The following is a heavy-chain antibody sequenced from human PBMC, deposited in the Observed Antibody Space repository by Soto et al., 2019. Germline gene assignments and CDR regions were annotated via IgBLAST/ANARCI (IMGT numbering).Heavy chain of an antibody. CDR3: IAGSGYTEYHGLDV. J-gene: IGHJ6*02. V-gene: IGHV3-15*07. Sequence: EVQLVESGGGLVKPGGSLRLSCAASGFTFNNAYMNWVRQAPGKGLEWVGRIKGKTASEAVDYAAPVKGRFTISRDNSNSTLYLQMNSLIPEGTAVYYCIAGSGYTEYHGLDVWGQGTTVTVSS. CDR1: GFTFNNAY. D-gene: IGHD5-12*01. CDR2: IKGKTASEAV.